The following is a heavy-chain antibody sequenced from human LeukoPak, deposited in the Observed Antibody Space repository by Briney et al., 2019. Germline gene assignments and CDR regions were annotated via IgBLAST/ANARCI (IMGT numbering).Heavy chain of an antibody. CDR3: AKDGIRYFDWYPPCAFDI. J-gene: IGHJ3*02. CDR1: GFTFSSYA. Sequence: GGSLRLSCAASGFTFSSYAMSWVRQAPGKGLEWVSAISGSGGSTYYADSVKGRFTISRDNSKNTLYLQMNSLRAEDTAVYYCAKDGIRYFDWYPPCAFDIWGQGTMVTVSS. V-gene: IGHV3-23*01. D-gene: IGHD3-9*01. CDR2: ISGSGGST.